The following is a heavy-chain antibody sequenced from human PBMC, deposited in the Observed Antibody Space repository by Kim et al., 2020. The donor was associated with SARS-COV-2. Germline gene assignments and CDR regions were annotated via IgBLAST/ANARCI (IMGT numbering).Heavy chain of an antibody. Sequence: GGSLRLSCAASGFTFSDYYMDWVRQAPGKGLEWVGRSRDKGIAYSTEYAASVKGSFSILRDESKNSVHLQMNSLKTEDMAMYSCSRSGSGWG. CDR3: SRSGSG. CDR1: GFTFSDYY. CDR2: SRDKGIAYST. J-gene: IGHJ1*01. D-gene: IGHD6-19*01. V-gene: IGHV3-72*01.